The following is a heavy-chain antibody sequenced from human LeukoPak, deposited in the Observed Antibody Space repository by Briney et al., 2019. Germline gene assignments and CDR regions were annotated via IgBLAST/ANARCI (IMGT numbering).Heavy chain of an antibody. CDR2: IYVGGDI. CDR3: ERDPGGTGTGFAI. D-gene: IGHD1-1*01. CDR1: GFTVSRTY. V-gene: IGHV3-66*01. J-gene: IGHJ3*02. Sequence: PGGSLRLSCAALGFTVSRTYMRSVRQAPGKGLEWVSVIYVGGDIYYADSVRGRFAISRDNSKNPVYLQTNVLRGEDTAVYYWERDPGGTGTGFAIWGQGKMVSVSS.